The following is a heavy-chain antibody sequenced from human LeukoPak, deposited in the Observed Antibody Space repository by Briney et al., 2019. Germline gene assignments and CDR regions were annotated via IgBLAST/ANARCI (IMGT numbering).Heavy chain of an antibody. D-gene: IGHD5-18*01. Sequence: GASVKVSCKASGYTFTNYGVNWVRQAPGEGLEWMGWINTNSGDPTSAQGFTGRFIFSLDTSVSTAYLQISSLRAEDTAVYYCARFRPHGYYDTFDIWGQGTMVTVS. CDR2: INTNSGDP. CDR1: GYTFTNYG. V-gene: IGHV7-4-1*02. CDR3: ARFRPHGYYDTFDI. J-gene: IGHJ3*02.